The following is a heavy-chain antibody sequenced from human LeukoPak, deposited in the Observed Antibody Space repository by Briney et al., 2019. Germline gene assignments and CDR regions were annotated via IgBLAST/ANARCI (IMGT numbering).Heavy chain of an antibody. CDR1: GYTFTSYA. D-gene: IGHD3-10*01. CDR2: INAGNGNT. J-gene: IGHJ3*02. Sequence: ASVKVSCKASGYTFTSYAMHWVRQAPGQRLEWMGWINAGNGNTKYSQEFQGRVTITRDTSASTAYMELSSLRSEDMAVYYCAREAWFHDAFDIWGQGTMVTVSS. V-gene: IGHV1-3*03. CDR3: AREAWFHDAFDI.